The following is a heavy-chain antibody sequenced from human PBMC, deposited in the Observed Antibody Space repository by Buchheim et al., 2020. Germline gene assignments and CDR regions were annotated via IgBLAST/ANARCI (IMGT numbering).Heavy chain of an antibody. D-gene: IGHD6-19*01. Sequence: QVQLQQWGAGLLKPSETLSLTCAVYGGSFSGYYWSWIRQPPGKGLEWIGEINHSGSTNYNPSLKSRVTISVEPSKNQFSLKLSSVTAADTAVYYCARGHSSGWYEGYYYGMDVWGQGTT. CDR3: ARGHSSGWYEGYYYGMDV. J-gene: IGHJ6*02. CDR2: INHSGST. CDR1: GGSFSGYY. V-gene: IGHV4-34*01.